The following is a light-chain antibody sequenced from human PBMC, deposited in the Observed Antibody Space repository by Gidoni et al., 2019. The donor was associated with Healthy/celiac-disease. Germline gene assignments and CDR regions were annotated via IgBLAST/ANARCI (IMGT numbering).Light chain of an antibody. Sequence: SYVLTQPPSASVAPGPTARITCGGNNMGSKSVHWYQQKPGQAPVLVVYDDSDRPSGIPERFSGSNSGNTATLTISRVEAGDEADYYCQVGDSSSDHPGYVFGTGTKVTVL. CDR3: QVGDSSSDHPGYV. CDR2: DDS. CDR1: NMGSKS. V-gene: IGLV3-21*02. J-gene: IGLJ1*01.